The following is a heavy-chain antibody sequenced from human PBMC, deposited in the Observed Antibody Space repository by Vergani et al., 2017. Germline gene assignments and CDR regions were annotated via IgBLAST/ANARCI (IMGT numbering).Heavy chain of an antibody. D-gene: IGHD4-11*01. CDR3: ARVNTETNGHLYYYYYMDV. CDR2: IDNTGRP. V-gene: IGHV4-34*01. J-gene: IGHJ6*03. Sequence: QVQLQQWGGGLLKPSETLSLTCVVNGGSFTSYHWTWIRQSPGEGLEWVGDIDNTGRPDYNPSLKRRLTMSVEKSRNQFSLTLNSVTATDTAIYFCARVNTETNGHLYYYYYMDVWGQGTAVTVS. CDR1: GGSFTSYH.